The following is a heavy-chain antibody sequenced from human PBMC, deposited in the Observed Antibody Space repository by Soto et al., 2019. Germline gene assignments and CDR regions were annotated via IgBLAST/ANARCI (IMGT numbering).Heavy chain of an antibody. CDR3: ARDQRRGATGTTYYYGMDV. CDR1: GDSVSSNSAA. D-gene: IGHD1-1*01. CDR2: TYYRSKWYN. J-gene: IGHJ6*02. V-gene: IGHV6-1*01. Sequence: SQTLSLTCAISGDSVSSNSAAWNWIRQSPSRGLEWLGRTYYRSKWYNDYAVSVKSRITINPDTSKNQFSLQLNSVTPEDTAMYYCARDQRRGATGTTYYYGMDVWGQGTTVTVSS.